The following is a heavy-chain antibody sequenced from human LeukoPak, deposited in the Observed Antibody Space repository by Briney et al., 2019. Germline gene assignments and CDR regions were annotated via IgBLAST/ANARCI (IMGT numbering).Heavy chain of an antibody. Sequence: SVKVSCKASGGTFSSYAISWVRQAPGQGLEWMGGVIPIFGTANYAQKFQGRVTITADESTSTAYMELSSLRSEDTAVYYCARAGAYYYDSSGYRAVYYYYGMDVWGQGTTVTVSS. CDR2: VIPIFGTA. D-gene: IGHD3-22*01. J-gene: IGHJ6*02. V-gene: IGHV1-69*13. CDR3: ARAGAYYYDSSGYRAVYYYYGMDV. CDR1: GGTFSSYA.